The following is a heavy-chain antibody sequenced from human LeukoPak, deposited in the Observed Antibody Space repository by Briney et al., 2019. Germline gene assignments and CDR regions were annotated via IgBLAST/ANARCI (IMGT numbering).Heavy chain of an antibody. V-gene: IGHV4-30-4*08. J-gene: IGHJ4*01. CDR3: AREYYYGSGSFD. Sequence: PSETLSLTCTVSGGSISSGDCYWSWIRQPPGRGLEWIGYIYYTGSTYYNPSLKSRVTMSADASKNHFSLNLSSVTAADTAVYYCAREYYYGSGSFDWGQGTLVTVSS. CDR1: GGSISSGDCY. D-gene: IGHD3-10*01. CDR2: IYYTGST.